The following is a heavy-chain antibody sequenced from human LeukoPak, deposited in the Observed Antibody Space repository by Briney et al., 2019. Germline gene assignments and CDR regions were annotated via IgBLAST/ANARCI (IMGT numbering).Heavy chain of an antibody. CDR2: VNQGGTGK. D-gene: IGHD3-10*02. V-gene: IGHV3-7*01. CDR1: GFRFSSQW. CDR3: AELGITMIGGV. Sequence: GGSLRLSCAASGFRFSSQWMSWVRQAPGKGLEWVAIVNQGGTGKYYVDSVKGRFTISRDNAKNSLYLQMNSLRAEDTAVYYCAELGITMIGGVWGKGTTVTISS. J-gene: IGHJ6*04.